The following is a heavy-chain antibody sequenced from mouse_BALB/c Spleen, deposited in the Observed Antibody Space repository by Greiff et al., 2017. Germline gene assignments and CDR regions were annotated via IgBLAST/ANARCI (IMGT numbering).Heavy chain of an antibody. CDR2: INPSSGYT. D-gene: IGHD4-1*01. CDR3: ARERTGTNAMDY. J-gene: IGHJ4*01. V-gene: IGHV1-4*01. Sequence: QVQLQQSGAELARPGASVKMSCKASGYTFTSYTMHWVKQRPGQGLEWIGYINPSSGYTNYNQKFKDKATLTADKSSSTAYMQLSSLTSEDSAVYYCARERTGTNAMDYWGQGTSVTVSS. CDR1: GYTFTSYT.